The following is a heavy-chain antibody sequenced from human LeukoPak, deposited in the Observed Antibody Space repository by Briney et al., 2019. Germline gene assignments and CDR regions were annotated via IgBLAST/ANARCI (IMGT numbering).Heavy chain of an antibody. J-gene: IGHJ3*02. V-gene: IGHV3-74*01. CDR3: GRKRVATDAFDI. D-gene: IGHD2-15*01. Sequence: GGALRLSCAASGFTFSSYWMHWVRQAPGKVLVWVSRINTDGSSTSYADSVKGRFTISRDNAKNTLYLQMNSLRAEDTAVYYCGRKRVATDAFDIWGQGTMVTVSS. CDR2: INTDGSST. CDR1: GFTFSSYW.